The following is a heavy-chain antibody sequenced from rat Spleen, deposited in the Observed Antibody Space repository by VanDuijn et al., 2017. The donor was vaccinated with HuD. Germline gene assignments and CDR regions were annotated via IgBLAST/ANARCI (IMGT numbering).Heavy chain of an antibody. CDR1: GFTFNNYG. D-gene: IGHD1-2*01. Sequence: EVQLVESGGGLVQPGRSLKLSCAASGFTFNNYGMAWVRQTPTKGLEWVASISTGGGNTHYRDSVKGRFTISRDNAKSTLYLQMDSLRSEDTATYYCTRGGSTRFDYWGQGVMVTVSS. CDR3: TRGGSTRFDY. V-gene: IGHV5S13*01. J-gene: IGHJ2*01. CDR2: ISTGGGNT.